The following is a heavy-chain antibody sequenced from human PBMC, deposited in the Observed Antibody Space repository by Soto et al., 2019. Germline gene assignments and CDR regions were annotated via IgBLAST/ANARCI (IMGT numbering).Heavy chain of an antibody. D-gene: IGHD3-10*01. V-gene: IGHV3-49*04. J-gene: IGHJ6*02. CDR2: LRSKAYGGTT. Sequence: LRHSCTVSGFIFGDYAMSWVRQAPGKGLERVGFLRSKAYGGTTEYDAPVIGRFTIPRDDSKSIAYVQMNSLKTEDKAVYYCTRDVFGYYYGMDGWGQGTTVTVSS. CDR3: TRDVFGYYYGMDG. CDR1: GFIFGDYA.